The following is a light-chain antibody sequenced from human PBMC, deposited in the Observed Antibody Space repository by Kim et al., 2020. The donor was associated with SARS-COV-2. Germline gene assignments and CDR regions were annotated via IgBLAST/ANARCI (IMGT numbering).Light chain of an antibody. CDR1: QGVSTN. CDR2: GAS. Sequence: IVVTQSPVTLSVSPGERATLSCRASQGVSTNLAWYHHKPGQAPRLLISGASTRATAIPGRFSGGGSGAEFTLTISSLQSEDFGVYYCQQYHAWPPTFGQGTKVDIK. V-gene: IGKV3D-15*01. CDR3: QQYHAWPPT. J-gene: IGKJ1*01.